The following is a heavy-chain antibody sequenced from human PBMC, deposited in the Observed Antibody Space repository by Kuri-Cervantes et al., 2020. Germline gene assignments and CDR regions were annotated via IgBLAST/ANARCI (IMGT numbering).Heavy chain of an antibody. J-gene: IGHJ6*02. V-gene: IGHV3-66*02. CDR1: GFTVSSNY. D-gene: IGHD3-22*01. CDR2: IYSGGST. Sequence: GGSLRLSCAASGFTVSSNYMGWVRQAPGQGLEWVSIIYSGGSTYYADSVKGRFTISRDNSKNTLYLQMNSLRAEDAAVYYCARDLGYYDSSGPLACGIDVWGQRTTVTVSS. CDR3: ARDLGYYDSSGPLACGIDV.